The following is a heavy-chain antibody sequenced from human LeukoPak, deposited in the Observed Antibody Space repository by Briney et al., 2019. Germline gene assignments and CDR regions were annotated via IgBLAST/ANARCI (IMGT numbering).Heavy chain of an antibody. V-gene: IGHV4-39*07. CDR2: IYYTGNT. J-gene: IGHJ4*02. CDR1: GDSITGYY. Sequence: PSETLSLTCSVSGDSITGYYWGWIRQPPGKGLEWIGNIYYTGNTYYNSSLKSRVTISVDTSKNQFSLKLSSVTAADTAVYYCARGRSNGWFYWGQGTLVTVSS. D-gene: IGHD2-8*01. CDR3: ARGRSNGWFY.